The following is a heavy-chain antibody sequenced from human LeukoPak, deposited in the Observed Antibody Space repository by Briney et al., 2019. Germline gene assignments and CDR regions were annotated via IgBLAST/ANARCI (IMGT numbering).Heavy chain of an antibody. J-gene: IGHJ4*02. D-gene: IGHD2-8*01. CDR3: QKEHRIRDCSEGVCMEGYYFDY. Sequence: GGSLRLSCTGSGFPFNMFAMNWVRQAPGQGQEWVSGLSRGGETTSYADSVKGRFTVSRDTSKNMVFLQMNDLRPEDTAVYFFQKEHRIRDCSEGVCMEGYYFDYWGQGSLVTVSS. V-gene: IGHV3-23*01. CDR1: GFPFNMFA. CDR2: LSRGGETT.